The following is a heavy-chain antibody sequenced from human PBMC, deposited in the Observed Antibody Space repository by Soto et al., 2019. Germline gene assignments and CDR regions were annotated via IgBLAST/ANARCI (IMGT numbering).Heavy chain of an antibody. J-gene: IGHJ6*02. D-gene: IGHD2-15*01. CDR1: GFTFSSYG. CDR3: AKDGLYCSGGSCYSAINYYYYYGMDV. CDR2: ISYDGSNK. V-gene: IGHV3-30*18. Sequence: QVQLVESGGGVVQPGRSLRLSCAASGFTFSSYGMHWVRQAPGKGLEWVAVISYDGSNKYYADSVKGRFTISRDNSKNTLYLQMNSLRAEDTAVYYCAKDGLYCSGGSCYSAINYYYYYGMDVWGQGTTVTVS.